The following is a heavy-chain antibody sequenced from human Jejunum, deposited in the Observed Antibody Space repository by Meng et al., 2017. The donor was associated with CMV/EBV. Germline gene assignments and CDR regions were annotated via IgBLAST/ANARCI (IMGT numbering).Heavy chain of an antibody. CDR2: VRSDGSDI. D-gene: IGHD1-1*01. CDR1: GFSFSSYG. V-gene: IGHV3-30*02. J-gene: IGHJ4*02. CDR3: VRDATGAPGGDY. Sequence: QGQLVGSGGDGVQPGGSLKLSCTASGFSFSSYGMHWVRQVPGKGLEWATFVRSDGSDIQYADSLKGRFTISRDNSRNTLYLEMNRLTTEDTAVYYCVRDATGAPGGDYWGQGTLVTVSS.